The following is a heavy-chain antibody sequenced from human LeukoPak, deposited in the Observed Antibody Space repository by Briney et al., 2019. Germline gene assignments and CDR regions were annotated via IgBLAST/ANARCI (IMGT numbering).Heavy chain of an antibody. V-gene: IGHV1-46*01. Sequence: ASVKVSCKASGYTFTSYYMHWVRQAPGQGLEWMGIINPSGGSTSYAQKFQGRVTMSTDTSTSTAYMELRSLRSDDTAVYYCARDMTTVTEYYYYGMDVWGQGTTVTVSS. J-gene: IGHJ6*02. CDR1: GYTFTSYY. D-gene: IGHD4-17*01. CDR2: INPSGGST. CDR3: ARDMTTVTEYYYYGMDV.